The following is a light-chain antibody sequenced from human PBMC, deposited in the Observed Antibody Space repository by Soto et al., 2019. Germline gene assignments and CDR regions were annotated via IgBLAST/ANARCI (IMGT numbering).Light chain of an antibody. J-gene: IGKJ5*01. CDR1: QTVSRN. Sequence: EVVMTQSPATLSVSQGERATLSCRASQTVSRNLAWYQQRPGQAPRLLIYDISNRATGVPARFSGSGSETEFTLTISSLQSEDFAVDFCQQYNNWPSFGQGTRLEIK. CDR2: DIS. CDR3: QQYNNWPS. V-gene: IGKV3-15*01.